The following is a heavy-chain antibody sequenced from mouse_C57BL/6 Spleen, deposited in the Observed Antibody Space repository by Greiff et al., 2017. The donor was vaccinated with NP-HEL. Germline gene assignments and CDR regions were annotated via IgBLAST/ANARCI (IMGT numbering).Heavy chain of an antibody. CDR3: TRSGDCSLQNYFDY. Sequence: QVQLKESGAELVRPGASVTLSCKASGYTFTDYEMHWVKQTPVHGLEWIGAIDPETGSTAYNQKFKGKAILTADKSSSTAYMELRSLTSEDSAVYYCTRSGDCSLQNYFDYWGQGTTLTVSS. D-gene: IGHD3-2*02. CDR2: IDPETGST. CDR1: GYTFTDYE. V-gene: IGHV1-15*01. J-gene: IGHJ2*01.